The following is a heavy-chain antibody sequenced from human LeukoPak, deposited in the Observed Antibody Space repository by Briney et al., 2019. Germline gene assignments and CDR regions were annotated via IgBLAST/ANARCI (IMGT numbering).Heavy chain of an antibody. D-gene: IGHD3-22*01. CDR1: GFSLTTSGVG. CDR2: IYWNDHK. V-gene: IGHV2-5*01. Sequence: GPTLVKPTQTLTLTCTFSGFSLTTSGVGVGWIRQPPGKALEWLALIYWNDHKPYSPALRSRLTVTKDTSKNQVVLTMTNMDPVDTATYYCAHSYDTGGNYYSRFDYWGQGTLVTVSS. CDR3: AHSYDTGGNYYSRFDY. J-gene: IGHJ4*02.